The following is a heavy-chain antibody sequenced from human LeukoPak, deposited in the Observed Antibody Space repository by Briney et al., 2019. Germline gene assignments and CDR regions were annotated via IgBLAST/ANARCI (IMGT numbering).Heavy chain of an antibody. V-gene: IGHV4-34*01. J-gene: IGHJ4*02. CDR3: AGTRRFTYYYGPGSYFYDY. D-gene: IGHD3-10*01. Sequence: PSETLSLPCAVYGGSFSGYYWSWIRQPPGKGLEWIGEINHSGSTNYNPSLKSRVTISVDTSKNQFSLKLSSVTAADTAVYDCAGTRRFTYYYGPGSYFYDYWGQGTLVTVSS. CDR1: GGSFSGYY. CDR2: INHSGST.